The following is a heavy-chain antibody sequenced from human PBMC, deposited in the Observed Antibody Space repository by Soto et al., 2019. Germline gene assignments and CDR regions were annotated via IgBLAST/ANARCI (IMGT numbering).Heavy chain of an antibody. Sequence: ASVKVSWKAAGYTFTSYGISWVRQAAGQGLEFMGWISAYNGNTTYAQKLQGRVTMTTDTSTSTAYMELRSLRSDDTAVYYCARVGVRGIWLGDLWADAFDIWGQGTMVTVSS. CDR3: ARVGVRGIWLGDLWADAFDI. CDR1: GYTFTSYG. CDR2: ISAYNGNT. D-gene: IGHD3-10*01. J-gene: IGHJ3*02. V-gene: IGHV1-18*01.